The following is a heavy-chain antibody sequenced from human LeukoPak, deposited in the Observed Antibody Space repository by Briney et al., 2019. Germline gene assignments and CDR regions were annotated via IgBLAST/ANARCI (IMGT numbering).Heavy chain of an antibody. CDR2: IYSGGTT. CDR3: ARDLYDYGSY. V-gene: IGHV3-66*01. CDR1: GFTVSSTY. J-gene: IGHJ4*02. D-gene: IGHD4/OR15-4a*01. Sequence: GGSLRLSCAASGFTVSSTYMSWVRQAPGKGLEWVSVIYSGGTTYYEDSVKGRFTISRDNSKNTLYLQMNSLRTEDTAVYYCARDLYDYGSYWGQGTLVTVSS.